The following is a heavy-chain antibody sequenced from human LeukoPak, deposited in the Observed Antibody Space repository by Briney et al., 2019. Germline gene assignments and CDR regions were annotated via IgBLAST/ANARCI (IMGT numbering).Heavy chain of an antibody. J-gene: IGHJ4*02. Sequence: GGSLRLSCAASGFTFSSYAMSWVRQAPGKGLEWVSAISGSGGSTYYADSVKGRFTIYRDNSKNTLYLQMNSLRAEDTAVYYCAKADIVVVVATTLDYWGQGTLVTVSS. CDR2: ISGSGGST. CDR1: GFTFSSYA. D-gene: IGHD2-15*01. CDR3: AKADIVVVVATTLDY. V-gene: IGHV3-23*01.